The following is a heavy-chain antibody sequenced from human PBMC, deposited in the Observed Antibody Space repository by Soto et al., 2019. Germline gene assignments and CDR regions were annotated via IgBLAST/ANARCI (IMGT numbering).Heavy chain of an antibody. J-gene: IGHJ4*02. CDR3: ARVSSIAARRAYDS. V-gene: IGHV1-8*01. Sequence: QVQLVQSGAEVKKPGASVKVSCKASGYTFTIHDIHWVRQAPGQGLETRAGLNPHSGKAAYAQRFQGRLTMTGNASTRTAYMELSGLRSEDTAMYYCARVSSIAARRAYDSWGQGTLVTVSS. CDR2: LNPHSGKA. CDR1: GYTFTIHD. D-gene: IGHD6-6*01.